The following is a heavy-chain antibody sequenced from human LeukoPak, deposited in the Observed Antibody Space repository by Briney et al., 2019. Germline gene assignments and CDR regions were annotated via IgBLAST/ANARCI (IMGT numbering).Heavy chain of an antibody. V-gene: IGHV4-39*07. CDR1: GGSISSSSYY. D-gene: IGHD3-22*01. CDR3: ARRVTMRYYYDSSGYYKNWFDP. J-gene: IGHJ5*02. Sequence: SETLSLTCTVSGGSISSSSYYWGWIRQPPGKGLEWIGSIYYSGSTYYNPSLKSRVTISVDTSKNQFSLKLSSVTAADTAVYYCARRVTMRYYYDSSGYYKNWFDPWGQGTLVTVSS. CDR2: IYYSGST.